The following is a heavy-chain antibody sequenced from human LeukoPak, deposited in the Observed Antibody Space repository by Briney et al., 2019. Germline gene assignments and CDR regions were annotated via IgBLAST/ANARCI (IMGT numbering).Heavy chain of an antibody. CDR2: ISAYNGNT. D-gene: IGHD3-9*01. Sequence: ASVKVSCKASGYTFTSYGISWVRQAPGQGPEWMGWISAYNGNTNYAQRLQGRVTMTTDTSTSTAYMELRSLRSDDTAVYYCARVNDILTAYYKEDYWGQGTLVTVSS. V-gene: IGHV1-18*01. CDR1: GYTFTSYG. CDR3: ARVNDILTAYYKEDY. J-gene: IGHJ4*02.